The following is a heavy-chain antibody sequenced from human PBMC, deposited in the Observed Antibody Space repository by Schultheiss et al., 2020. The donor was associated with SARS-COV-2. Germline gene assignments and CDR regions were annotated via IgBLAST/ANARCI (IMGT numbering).Heavy chain of an antibody. CDR1: GGSISSYY. J-gene: IGHJ5*02. Sequence: SETLSLTCTVSGGSISSYYWSWIRQPPGKGLEWIGYIYYSGSTNYNPSLKSRVTISVDTSKNQFSLKLSSVTAADTAVYYCARALAKRYLVSWGQGTLVTVSS. CDR2: IYYSGST. CDR3: ARALAKRYLVS. D-gene: IGHD3-9*01. V-gene: IGHV4-59*12.